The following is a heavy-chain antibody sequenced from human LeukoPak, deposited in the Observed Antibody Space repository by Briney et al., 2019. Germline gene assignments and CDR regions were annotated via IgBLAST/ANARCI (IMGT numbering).Heavy chain of an antibody. CDR1: GFSLSTSGVG. J-gene: IGHJ5*02. Sequence: SGPTLVNPTQTLTLTCTFSGFSLSTSGVGMGWIRQPPGKALEWLALIYWNDDKRYSPSLKSRLTITNDTSKNQVVLTMTNMDPVDTATYYCAHSLTPRYCISTSCLNWFDPWGQGTLVTVSS. D-gene: IGHD2-2*01. V-gene: IGHV2-5*01. CDR3: AHSLTPRYCISTSCLNWFDP. CDR2: IYWNDDK.